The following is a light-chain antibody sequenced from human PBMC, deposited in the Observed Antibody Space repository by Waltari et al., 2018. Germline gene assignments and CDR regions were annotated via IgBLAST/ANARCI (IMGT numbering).Light chain of an antibody. CDR2: AAS. CDR3: QQSYGVWWT. J-gene: IGKJ1*01. CDR1: QSISSY. V-gene: IGKV1-39*01. Sequence: DIQMTQSPSSLSASVGDRVTITCRASQSISSYLNWYQQKPGKAPKLLIYAASSLQSGVPSRFSGSGSGTDFTLTISSLQPEDFATYYCQQSYGVWWTFGQGTKVEIK.